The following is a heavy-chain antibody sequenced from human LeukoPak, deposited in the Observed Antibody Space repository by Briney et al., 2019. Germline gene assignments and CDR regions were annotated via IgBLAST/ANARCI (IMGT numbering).Heavy chain of an antibody. D-gene: IGHD4-23*01. CDR3: AKYLNDYDGALGLTPDS. Sequence: GGSLRLSCAASGFTFSNDEMNWVRQAPGKGLEWVSGISGSGGSAYYPDSVKGRFTISRDNSRNTLYLQMNSLRAEDTAIYYCAKYLNDYDGALGLTPDSWGQGTLVTVSS. CDR2: ISGSGGSA. J-gene: IGHJ4*02. CDR1: GFTFSNDE. V-gene: IGHV3-23*01.